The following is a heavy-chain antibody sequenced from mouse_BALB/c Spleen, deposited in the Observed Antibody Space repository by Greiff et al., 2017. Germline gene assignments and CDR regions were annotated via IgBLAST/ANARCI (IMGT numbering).Heavy chain of an antibody. D-gene: IGHD1-2*01. V-gene: IGHV1S137*01. J-gene: IGHJ4*01. CDR3: AIITTRAMDY. Sequence: VKLQESGAELVRPGVSVKISCKGSGYTFTDYAMHWVKQSHAKSLEWIGVISTYYGDASYNQKFKGKATMTVDKSSSTAYMELARLTSEDSAIYYCAIITTRAMDYWGQGTSVTVSS. CDR2: ISTYYGDA. CDR1: GYTFTDYA.